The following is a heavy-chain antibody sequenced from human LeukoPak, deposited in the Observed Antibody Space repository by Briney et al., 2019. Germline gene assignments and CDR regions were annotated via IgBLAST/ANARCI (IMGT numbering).Heavy chain of an antibody. V-gene: IGHV1-69*04. CDR2: IIPILGIA. Sequence: ASVKVSCKASGGTFSSYAISWVRQAPGQGLEWMGRIIPILGIANYAQKFQGRVTITADKSTSTAYMELSSPRSEDTAVYYCARDPTGYCSGGSCYSGPVDYWGQGTLVTVSS. D-gene: IGHD2-15*01. CDR1: GGTFSSYA. J-gene: IGHJ4*02. CDR3: ARDPTGYCSGGSCYSGPVDY.